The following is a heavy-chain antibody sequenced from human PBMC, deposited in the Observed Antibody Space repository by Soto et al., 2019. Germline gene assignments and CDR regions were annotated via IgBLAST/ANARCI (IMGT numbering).Heavy chain of an antibody. CDR1: GFTFSNYN. J-gene: IGHJ4*02. CDR3: ARDSSTGYYLSDFDY. D-gene: IGHD3-9*01. V-gene: IGHV3-21*01. CDR2: ISTRSHYI. Sequence: GSLRLSCAASGFTFSNYNMDWVRQAPGKGLEWVASISTRSHYIYYADSLKGRFTISRDNAKNSVDLQISSLRAEDTAVYYCARDSSTGYYLSDFDYWGQGTLVTVSS.